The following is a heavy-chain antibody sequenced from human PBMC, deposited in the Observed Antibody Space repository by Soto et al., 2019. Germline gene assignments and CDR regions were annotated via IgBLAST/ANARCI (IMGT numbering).Heavy chain of an antibody. D-gene: IGHD1-26*01. CDR1: GFTFSDYY. V-gene: IGHV3-11*06. CDR2: ISSSSSYT. J-gene: IGHJ6*02. CDR3: ARVGWEGTSRDYYYYGMEV. Sequence: PGGSLRLSCAASGFTFSDYYMSWIRQAPGKGLEWVSYISSSSSYTNYADSVKGRFTISRDNAKSSLYLQMNSLRAEDTAVYYCARVGWEGTSRDYYYYGMEVWGQGTTVTVSS.